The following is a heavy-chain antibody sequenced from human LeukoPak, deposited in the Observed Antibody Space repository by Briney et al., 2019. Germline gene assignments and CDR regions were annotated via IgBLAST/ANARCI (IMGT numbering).Heavy chain of an antibody. CDR2: IWYDGSNK. CDR3: ANEGGYYYDSSGYSPFEYFQH. Sequence: PGGSLRLSCAASGFTFSSYGMHWVRQAPGKGLEWVAVIWYDGSNKYYADSVKGRFTISRDNSKNTLYLQMNSLRAEDTAVYYCANEGGYYYDSSGYSPFEYFQHWGQGTLVTVSS. CDR1: GFTFSSYG. J-gene: IGHJ1*01. D-gene: IGHD3-22*01. V-gene: IGHV3-33*06.